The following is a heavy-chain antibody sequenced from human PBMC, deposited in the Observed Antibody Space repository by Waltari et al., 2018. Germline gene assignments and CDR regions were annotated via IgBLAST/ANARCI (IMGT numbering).Heavy chain of an antibody. Sequence: QVQLVQSGAEVKKPGASVKVSCKASGYTFTSYDINWVRQATGQGLEWMGWMNPNSGNTGYAQKFQGRVTITRNTSISTAYMELSSLRSEDTAVYYCARGSHWMVPQVDYFDYWGQGTLVTVSS. D-gene: IGHD1-1*01. J-gene: IGHJ4*02. CDR3: ARGSHWMVPQVDYFDY. CDR2: MNPNSGNT. V-gene: IGHV1-8*03. CDR1: GYTFTSYD.